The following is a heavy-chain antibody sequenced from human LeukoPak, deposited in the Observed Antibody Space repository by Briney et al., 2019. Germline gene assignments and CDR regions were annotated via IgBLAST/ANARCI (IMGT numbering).Heavy chain of an antibody. J-gene: IGHJ1*01. Sequence: SGGSLRLSCAAPGFTFSSYELNWVRQAPGKGLEWVSYISSSGSTLYYADSVKGRFTISRDYAKNSLYLQMNSLRAEDTAVYYCARCRGNLRCEYFQHWGQGTLVTVSS. CDR2: ISSSGSTL. CDR1: GFTFSSYE. V-gene: IGHV3-48*03. CDR3: ARCRGNLRCEYFQH. D-gene: IGHD4-17*01.